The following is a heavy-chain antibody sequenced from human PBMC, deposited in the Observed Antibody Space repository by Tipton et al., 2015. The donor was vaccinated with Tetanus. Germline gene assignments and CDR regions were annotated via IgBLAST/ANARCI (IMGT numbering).Heavy chain of an antibody. J-gene: IGHJ1*01. CDR2: ISWNSGNM. CDR1: GFTFDGYG. D-gene: IGHD1-1*01. Sequence: SLRLSCAASGFTFDGYGMHWVRQVPGKGLEWVSGISWNSGNMAYADSVKGRVTISRDNAKNSLYLQMNSLRVEDTAVYYCAKDVNWNLRYFQQWGQGTVVTVSS. V-gene: IGHV3-9*01. CDR3: AKDVNWNLRYFQQ.